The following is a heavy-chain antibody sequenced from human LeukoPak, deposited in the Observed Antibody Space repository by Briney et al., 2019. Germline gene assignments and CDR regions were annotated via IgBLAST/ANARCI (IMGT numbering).Heavy chain of an antibody. V-gene: IGHV3-53*04. J-gene: IGHJ4*02. CDR2: IYSGGST. CDR3: ARGCPYYFDY. CDR1: GFTVSSNY. Sequence: GGSLRLSCAASGFTVSSNYMSWVRQAPGKGLEWVSVIYSGGSTYYADSVKGRFTISRHNSKNTLYLQMNSLRAGDTAVYYCARGCPYYFDYWGREPWSPSPQ.